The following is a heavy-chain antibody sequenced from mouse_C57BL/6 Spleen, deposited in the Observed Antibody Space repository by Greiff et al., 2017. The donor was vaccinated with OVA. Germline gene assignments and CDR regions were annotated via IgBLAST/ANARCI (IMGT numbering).Heavy chain of an antibody. CDR3: ARRKPLEWYFDV. Sequence: EVQLQESGPVLVKPGASVKMSCKASGYTFTDYYMNWVKQSHGKSLEWIGVINPYNGGTSYNQKFKGKATLTVDKSSSTAYMELNSLTSEDSAVYYCARRKPLEWYFDVWGTGTTVTVSS. CDR2: INPYNGGT. J-gene: IGHJ1*03. CDR1: GYTFTDYY. V-gene: IGHV1-19*01. D-gene: IGHD4-1*01.